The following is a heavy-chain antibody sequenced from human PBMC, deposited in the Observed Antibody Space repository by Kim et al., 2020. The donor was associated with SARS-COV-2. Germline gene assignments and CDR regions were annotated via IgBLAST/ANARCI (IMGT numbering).Heavy chain of an antibody. CDR2: IYYSGST. Sequence: SETLSLTCTVSGGSISSGGYYWSWIRQHPGKGLEWIGYIYYSGSTYYNPSLKSRVTISVDTSKNQFSLKLSSVTAADTAVYYCAREPQPVRGYSYGLDYWGQGTLVTVSS. CDR3: AREPQPVRGYSYGLDY. J-gene: IGHJ4*02. CDR1: GGSISSGGYY. D-gene: IGHD5-18*01. V-gene: IGHV4-31*03.